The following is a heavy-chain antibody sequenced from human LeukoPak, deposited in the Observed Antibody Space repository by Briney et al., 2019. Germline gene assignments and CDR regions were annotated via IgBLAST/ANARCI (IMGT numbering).Heavy chain of an antibody. J-gene: IGHJ3*02. D-gene: IGHD3-22*01. CDR1: GYSISSGHY. V-gene: IGHV4-38-2*02. CDR3: ARVAYDSSGYYEAAQPDDAFDI. CDR2: IFHSGST. Sequence: PSETLSLTCIVSGYSISSGHYWGWIRQPPGKGLEWIGSIFHSGSTYYNPSLKSRVTISVDTSKNQFSLKLSSVTAADTAVYHCARVAYDSSGYYEAAQPDDAFDIWGQGTMVTVSS.